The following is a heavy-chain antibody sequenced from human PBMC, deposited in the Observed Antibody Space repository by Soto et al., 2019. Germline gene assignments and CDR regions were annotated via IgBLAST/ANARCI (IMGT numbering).Heavy chain of an antibody. V-gene: IGHV5-51*01. Sequence: GESLKISCKGSGYSFTSYWIGWVRQMPGKGLEWMGIIYPGDSDTRYSPSFQGQVTISANKSISTAYLQWSSLKASDTAMYYCASQAYCGGDCYSPFDYWGQGTLVTVSS. CDR2: IYPGDSDT. J-gene: IGHJ4*02. CDR1: GYSFTSYW. D-gene: IGHD2-21*02. CDR3: ASQAYCGGDCYSPFDY.